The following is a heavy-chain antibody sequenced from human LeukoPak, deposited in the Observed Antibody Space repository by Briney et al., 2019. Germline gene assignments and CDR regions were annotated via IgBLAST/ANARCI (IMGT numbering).Heavy chain of an antibody. D-gene: IGHD6-13*01. J-gene: IGHJ6*03. CDR3: ARVAAAGTGFYYYYMDV. CDR1: GFTFSSYA. V-gene: IGHV3-30*04. Sequence: GGSLRLSCAASGFTFSSYAMHCVRQAPDKGLEWVAAISYDGSYKYYADSVKGRLTISRDNSKNTLYLQMNSLRAEDTAVYYCARVAAAGTGFYYYYMDVWGKGTTVTVSS. CDR2: ISYDGSYK.